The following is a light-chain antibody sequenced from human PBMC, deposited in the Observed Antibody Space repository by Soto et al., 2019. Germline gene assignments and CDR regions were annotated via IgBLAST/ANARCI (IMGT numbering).Light chain of an antibody. CDR1: QSVSGSY. J-gene: IGKJ1*01. Sequence: ENVLTQSPGTLSLSPGERATLSCRASQSVSGSYLAWYQQKPGQAPRLLIYGASSRATGIPDRFSGRGSGTDFTLTISRLEPEDFAVYYCQQYGSSPRTFGQGTKVDIK. V-gene: IGKV3-20*01. CDR3: QQYGSSPRT. CDR2: GAS.